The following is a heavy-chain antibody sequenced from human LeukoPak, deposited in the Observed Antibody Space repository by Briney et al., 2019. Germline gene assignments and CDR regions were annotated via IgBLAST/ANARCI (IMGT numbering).Heavy chain of an antibody. CDR1: GGSISSYY. CDR3: ARVPTYYYGSGTYYFDY. CDR2: IYYSGST. J-gene: IGHJ4*02. Sequence: PSETLSLTCTVSGGSISSYYWSWIRQPPGKGLEWIGYIYYSGSTNYNPSLKSRVTISVDTSKNQFSLKLSSVTAADTAVYYCARVPTYYYGSGTYYFDYWGQGTLVTVSS. D-gene: IGHD3-10*01. V-gene: IGHV4-59*01.